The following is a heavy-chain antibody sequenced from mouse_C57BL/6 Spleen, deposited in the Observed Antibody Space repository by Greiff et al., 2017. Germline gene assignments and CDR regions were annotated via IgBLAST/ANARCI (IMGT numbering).Heavy chain of an antibody. CDR3: AYGAYYYGSSCDNYYALDY. V-gene: IGHV1-55*01. CDR1: GYTFTSYW. D-gene: IGHD1-1*01. Sequence: VQLKQPGAELVRPGSSVKMSCKASGYTFTSYWITWVKQRPGQGLEWIGDIYPGSGSTNYNEKFKSKATLTVDTSSSTAYMQLSSLTSEDSAVXYGAYGAYYYGSSCDNYYALDYWGQGTSLTVSS. J-gene: IGHJ4*01. CDR2: IYPGSGST.